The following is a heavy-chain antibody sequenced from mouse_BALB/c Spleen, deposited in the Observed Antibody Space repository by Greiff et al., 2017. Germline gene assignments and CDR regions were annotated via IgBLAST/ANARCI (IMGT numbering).Heavy chain of an antibody. V-gene: IGHV7-3*02. CDR2: IRNKANGYTT. J-gene: IGHJ3*01. CDR3: ARDAYGYDDPSWFAY. D-gene: IGHD2-2*01. CDR1: GFTFTDYY. Sequence: EVKLVESGGGLVQPGGSLRLSCATSGFTFTDYYMSWVRQPPGKALEWLGFIRNKANGYTTEYSASVKGRFIVSRDTSQSILYLQMNALRAEDTAIYYCARDAYGYDDPSWFAYWGRGTLVTVSA.